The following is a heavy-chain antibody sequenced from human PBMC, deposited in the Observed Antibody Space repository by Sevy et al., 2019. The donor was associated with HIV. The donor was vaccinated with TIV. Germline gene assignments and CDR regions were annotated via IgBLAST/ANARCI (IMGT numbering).Heavy chain of an antibody. V-gene: IGHV3-23*01. Sequence: GGSLRLSCAASGFTFSSYAMSWVRQAPGKGLEWVSAISGSGGSTYYADSVKGRFTISRDNSKNTLYLQMNSLRAEDTAVYYCAKASPNYDFWSGYPAYYYGMDVWGQGTTVIVSS. CDR3: AKASPNYDFWSGYPAYYYGMDV. CDR2: ISGSGGST. CDR1: GFTFSSYA. D-gene: IGHD3-3*01. J-gene: IGHJ6*02.